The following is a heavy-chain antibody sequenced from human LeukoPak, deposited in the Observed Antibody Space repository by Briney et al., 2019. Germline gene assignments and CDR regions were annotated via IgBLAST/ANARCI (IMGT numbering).Heavy chain of an antibody. CDR2: IGSKAYGGTT. D-gene: IGHD3-16*02. CDR1: GFTFGDYA. CDR3: TRDRGISLGGVIFTPDY. J-gene: IGHJ4*02. Sequence: GGSLRLSCTASGFTFGDYAMSWFRQAPGKGLEWVGFIGSKAYGGTTEYAASVKGRFTISRDDSKSIANLQMNSLETEDTAVYYCTRDRGISLGGVIFTPDYGGQETLVTVPS. V-gene: IGHV3-49*03.